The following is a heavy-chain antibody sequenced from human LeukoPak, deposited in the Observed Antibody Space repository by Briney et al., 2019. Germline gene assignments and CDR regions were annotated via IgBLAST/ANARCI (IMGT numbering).Heavy chain of an antibody. CDR3: ARERSSSGTAFDC. D-gene: IGHD5-18*01. CDR2: IYYSGST. Sequence: PSETLSLSCTVSGGSISSYYWSWIRQPPGKGLEWIGFIYYSGSTNYNPSLKSRVTISVDTSKNQFSLKLSSVTAADTAVYYCARERSSSGTAFDCWGQGTLVTVSS. J-gene: IGHJ4*02. CDR1: GGSISSYY. V-gene: IGHV4-59*01.